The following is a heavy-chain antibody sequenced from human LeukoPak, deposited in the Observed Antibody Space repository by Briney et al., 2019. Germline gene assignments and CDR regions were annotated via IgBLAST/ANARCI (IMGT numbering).Heavy chain of an antibody. V-gene: IGHV3-66*01. Sequence: PGGSLRLSCAASGFTFSSNYMSWVRQAPGKGLEWVSVIYSGGSTYYADSVKGRFTISRDNSKNTLYLQMNSLRAEDTAVYYCARGLLGDPTWFDHWGQGTLVTVSS. J-gene: IGHJ5*02. CDR2: IYSGGST. CDR3: ARGLLGDPTWFDH. CDR1: GFTFSSNY. D-gene: IGHD3-16*01.